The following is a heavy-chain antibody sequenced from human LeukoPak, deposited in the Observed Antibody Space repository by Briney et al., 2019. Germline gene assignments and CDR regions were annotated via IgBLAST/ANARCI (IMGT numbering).Heavy chain of an antibody. J-gene: IGHJ4*02. CDR3: ARDSPDRYSSGYLYYFDY. D-gene: IGHD3-22*01. Sequence: ASVKVSCKASGYTFSSYGISWVRQAPGQGLEWMGWISAYNGNTSYVQKLQGRVTMTTDTSTSTAYMELRSLRSDDTAVYYCARDSPDRYSSGYLYYFDYWGQGTLVTVSS. CDR1: GYTFSSYG. V-gene: IGHV1-18*01. CDR2: ISAYNGNT.